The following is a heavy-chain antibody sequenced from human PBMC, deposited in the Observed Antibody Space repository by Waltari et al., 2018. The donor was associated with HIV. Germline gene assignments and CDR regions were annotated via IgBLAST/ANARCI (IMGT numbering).Heavy chain of an antibody. CDR1: GGSFSGYY. CDR2: SNHSGSN. J-gene: IGHJ5*02. V-gene: IGHV4-34*01. D-gene: IGHD3-22*01. Sequence: QVQLQQWGAGLLKPSETLSLTCAVYGGSFSGYYWSWIRKPPGKGLEWIGESNHSGSNNYNPSLKSRVTISVDTSKNQFSLKLSSVTAADTAVYYCARGRSSGLVGFDPWGQGTLVTVSS. CDR3: ARGRSSGLVGFDP.